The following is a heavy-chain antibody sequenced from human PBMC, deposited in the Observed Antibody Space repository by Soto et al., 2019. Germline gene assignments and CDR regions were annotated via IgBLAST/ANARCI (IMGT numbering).Heavy chain of an antibody. CDR3: ARHVADDYGGNSGRFDP. CDR2: IYYSGST. CDR1: GGSISSSSYY. D-gene: IGHD4-17*01. V-gene: IGHV4-39*01. J-gene: IGHJ5*02. Sequence: SETLSLTCTVSGGSISSSSYYWGWIRQPPGKGLEWIGSIYYSGSTYYNPSLKSRVTISEDTSKNQFSLKLSSVTAADTAVYYCARHVADDYGGNSGRFDPWGQGTLVTVSS.